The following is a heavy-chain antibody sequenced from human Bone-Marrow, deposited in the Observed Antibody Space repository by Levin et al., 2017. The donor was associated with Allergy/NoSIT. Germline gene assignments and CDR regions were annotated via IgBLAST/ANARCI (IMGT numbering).Heavy chain of an antibody. CDR1: GGSFSGYY. Sequence: SSETLSLTCAVYGGSFSGYYWSWIRQPPGKGLEWIGEINHSGSTNYNPSLKSRVTISVDTSKNQISLKVNSVTAADTAVYYCARWLPAMAHDYWGQGTLVTVSS. CDR2: INHSGST. D-gene: IGHD5-18*01. CDR3: ARWLPAMAHDY. J-gene: IGHJ4*02. V-gene: IGHV4-34*01.